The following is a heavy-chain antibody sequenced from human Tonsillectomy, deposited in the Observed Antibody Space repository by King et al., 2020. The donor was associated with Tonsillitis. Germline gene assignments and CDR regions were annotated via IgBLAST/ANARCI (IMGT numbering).Heavy chain of an antibody. CDR3: ASGVNCPYYFDY. J-gene: IGHJ4*02. D-gene: IGHD3-10*01. CDR1: GFTFSNYW. V-gene: IGHV3-7*01. Sequence: QLVQSGGGLVQPGGSLRLSCAASGFTFSNYWMSWVRQAPGKGLEWVANIKQDGSEKYYVDSVKGRFTISRNNAKNSLYLQMNSLRAEDTAVYYCASGVNCPYYFDYWGQGTLVTVSS. CDR2: IKQDGSEK.